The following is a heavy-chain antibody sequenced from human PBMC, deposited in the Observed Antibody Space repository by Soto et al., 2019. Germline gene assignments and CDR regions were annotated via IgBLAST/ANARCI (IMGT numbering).Heavy chain of an antibody. CDR2: ISAYNANT. J-gene: IGHJ4*02. CDR1: GYTFTDYG. CDR3: ARVLWFGEFPFDS. Sequence: QVQLVQSGAEVKKPGASVKVSCNTSGYTFTDYGVTWVRQAPGQGLEWMGWISAYNANTKYAPKLQGRVTMTTDTSTRTAYMELRSLRSDDTAVYYCARVLWFGEFPFDSWGQGTLVTVSS. V-gene: IGHV1-18*01. D-gene: IGHD3-10*01.